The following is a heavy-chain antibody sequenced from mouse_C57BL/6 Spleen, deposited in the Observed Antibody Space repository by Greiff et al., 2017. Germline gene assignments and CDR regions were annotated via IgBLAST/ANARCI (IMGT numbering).Heavy chain of an antibody. V-gene: IGHV1-64*01. CDR1: GYTFTSYW. CDR2: IHPNSGST. Sequence: QVQLQQPGAELVKPGASVKLSCKASGYTFTSYWMHWVKQRPGQGLEWIGMIHPNSGSTNYNEKFKSKATLTVDKSSSTAYMHLSSLTSEDSAVYYWARTDFGGFAYWGQGTLVTVSA. J-gene: IGHJ3*01. CDR3: ARTDFGGFAY.